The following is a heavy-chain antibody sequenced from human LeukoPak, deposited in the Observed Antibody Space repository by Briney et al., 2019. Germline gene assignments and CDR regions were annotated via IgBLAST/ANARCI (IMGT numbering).Heavy chain of an antibody. D-gene: IGHD3-22*01. CDR2: INHSGST. J-gene: IGHJ4*02. Sequence: SETLSLTCAVYGGSFSGYYWSWIRQPPGKGLEWIGEINHSGSTNYNPSLKSRVTISVDTSKNQFSLKLSSVTAADTAVYYCARARSQYYYDSSGYYLDYWGQGTWSPSPQ. CDR3: ARARSQYYYDSSGYYLDY. CDR1: GGSFSGYY. V-gene: IGHV4-34*01.